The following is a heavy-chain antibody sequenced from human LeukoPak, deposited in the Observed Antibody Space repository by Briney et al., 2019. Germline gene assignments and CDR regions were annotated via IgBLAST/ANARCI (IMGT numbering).Heavy chain of an antibody. J-gene: IGHJ4*02. CDR3: AKGAYDYIEMGYFDS. CDR1: GFTSTNYA. D-gene: IGHD5-12*01. Sequence: GGSLRLFCAASGFTSTNYAMNWARQAPGKGLEWVSVLIGGSGSTDYADSVKGRFTISRDKSKNTLFLQMNSRGAEDTATYFCAKGAYDYIEMGYFDSWGQRTLVTVSS. V-gene: IGHV3-23*01. CDR2: LIGGSGST.